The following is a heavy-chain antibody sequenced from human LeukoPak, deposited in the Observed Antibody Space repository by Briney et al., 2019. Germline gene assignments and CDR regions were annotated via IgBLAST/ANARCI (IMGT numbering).Heavy chain of an antibody. V-gene: IGHV3-48*03. D-gene: IGHD4-17*01. J-gene: IGHJ5*02. CDR1: GFTFSSYE. Sequence: PGGSLRLSCAASGFTFSSYEMNWVRQAPGKGLEWVSYISSGGSTIYYADSVKGRFTISRDNAKNSLYLQMNSLRAEDTSVYYCARDTNGDGWFDPWGQGTLVTVSS. CDR2: ISSGGSTI. CDR3: ARDTNGDGWFDP.